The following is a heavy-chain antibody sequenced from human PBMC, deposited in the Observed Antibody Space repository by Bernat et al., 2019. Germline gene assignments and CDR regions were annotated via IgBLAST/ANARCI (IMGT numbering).Heavy chain of an antibody. CDR3: ITDLPDVTSAVDY. CDR2: IKSKGAGGTA. V-gene: IGHV3-15*01. Sequence: EVQLVESGGDLVKPGGSLRLSCSASGFTFNSAWMSWVRQAPGEGLEWVALIKSKGAGGTAHYAAPVEGRFSISRDDSKNTLYLQMNSLKTEDAAVYYGITDLPDVTSAVDYWGQGTLVTVSS. D-gene: IGHD1-1*01. CDR1: GFTFNSAW. J-gene: IGHJ4*02.